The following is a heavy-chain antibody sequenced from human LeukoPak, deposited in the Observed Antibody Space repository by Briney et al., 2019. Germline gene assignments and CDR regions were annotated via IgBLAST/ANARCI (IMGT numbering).Heavy chain of an antibody. CDR2: ISYTGST. Sequence: PSETLSLTCNVSGGSISNYFWGWIRQPPGKGLEYIGYISYTGSTNYSPSLKSRATISLDRSKNQFSLRLNTVTAADTAVYYCTRGSRPEYFQEWGQGSLVTVSS. V-gene: IGHV4-59*01. J-gene: IGHJ1*01. CDR3: TRGSRPEYFQE. CDR1: GGSISNYF.